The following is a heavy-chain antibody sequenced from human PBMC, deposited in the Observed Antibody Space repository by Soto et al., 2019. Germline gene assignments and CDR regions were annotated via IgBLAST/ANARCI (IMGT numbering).Heavy chain of an antibody. D-gene: IGHD5-18*01. CDR3: ARDPYSDTAMVIWVTYYGMDV. CDR1: GFTFSSYS. CDR2: ISSSSSTI. Sequence: GGSLRLSCAASGFTFSSYSMNWVRQAPGKGLEWVSYISSSSSTIYYADSVKGRFTISRDNAKNSLYLQMNSLRDEDTAVYYCARDPYSDTAMVIWVTYYGMDVWGQGTTVTVSS. J-gene: IGHJ6*02. V-gene: IGHV3-48*02.